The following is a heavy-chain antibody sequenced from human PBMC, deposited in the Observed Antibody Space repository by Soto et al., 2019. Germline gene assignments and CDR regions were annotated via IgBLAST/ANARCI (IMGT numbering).Heavy chain of an antibody. CDR3: ARGLKLGYCSGGSCYSEGPPESNDY. CDR2: ISYDGSNK. D-gene: IGHD2-15*01. Sequence: GGSLRLSCAASGFTFSSYAMHWVRQAPGKGLEWVAVISYDGSNKYYADSVKGRFTISRDNSKNTLYLQMNSLRAEDTAVYYCARGLKLGYCSGGSCYSEGPPESNDYWGQGTLVTVSS. CDR1: GFTFSSYA. V-gene: IGHV3-30-3*01. J-gene: IGHJ4*02.